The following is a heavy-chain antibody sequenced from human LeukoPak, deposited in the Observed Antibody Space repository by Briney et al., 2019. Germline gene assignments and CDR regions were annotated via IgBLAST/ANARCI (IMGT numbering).Heavy chain of an antibody. D-gene: IGHD1-1*01. Sequence: GAPVKVSCKASGYTFTSYAMHWVRQAPGQRLEWMGWINAGNGNTKYSQKFQGRVTITRDTSASTAYMELSSLRSEDTAVYYCARALVPGNGYPLGYWGQGTLVTVSS. J-gene: IGHJ4*02. V-gene: IGHV1-3*01. CDR2: INAGNGNT. CDR1: GYTFTSYA. CDR3: ARALVPGNGYPLGY.